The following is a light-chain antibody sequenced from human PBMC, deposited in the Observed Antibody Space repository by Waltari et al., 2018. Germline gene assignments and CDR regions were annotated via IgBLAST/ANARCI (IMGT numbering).Light chain of an antibody. J-gene: IGKJ1*01. CDR3: QQYDNYWT. CDR2: RAS. CDR1: QSITNW. Sequence: DIQMTQSPSTLSASVGDRVTITCRASQSITNWLAWYQQKPGKAPKLLIYRASNLESGVPSMCSGSGSGTEFTLTISSLQPDDFATYYCQQYDNYWTFGQGTKVESK. V-gene: IGKV1-5*03.